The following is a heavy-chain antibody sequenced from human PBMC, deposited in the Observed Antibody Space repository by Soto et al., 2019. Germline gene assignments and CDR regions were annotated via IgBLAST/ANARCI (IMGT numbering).Heavy chain of an antibody. CDR1: GFNFGSYW. V-gene: IGHV3-7*03. CDR2: IKEDGREM. J-gene: IGHJ4*02. D-gene: IGHD7-27*01. CDR3: ARGTPTPGVDY. Sequence: EGQLLQSGGDLVQPGGSLRLACAASGFNFGSYWMNWVRQAPGKGLEWVANIKEDGREMYYVDSVKGRFTVSRDNAKNSLYLQMDRLRAEDTALYYCARGTPTPGVDYWGQGNLVTVSS.